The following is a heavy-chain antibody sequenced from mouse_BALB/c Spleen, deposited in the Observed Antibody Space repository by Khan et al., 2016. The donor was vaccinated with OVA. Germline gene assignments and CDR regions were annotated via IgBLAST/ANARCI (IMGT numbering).Heavy chain of an antibody. CDR3: ARGGYGSPFAY. CDR2: IDPSKSET. Sequence: QVQLQQSGPELVRPGASVKMSCKATGYTFTSFWIHWVKQRPGQGLEWIGMIDPSKSETRLNQKFKDKATLNVDKSSNTAYMQLSRLTSEDSAVXYCARGGYGSPFAYWGQGTLVTVSA. CDR1: GYTFTSFW. V-gene: IGHV1S127*01. D-gene: IGHD1-1*01. J-gene: IGHJ3*01.